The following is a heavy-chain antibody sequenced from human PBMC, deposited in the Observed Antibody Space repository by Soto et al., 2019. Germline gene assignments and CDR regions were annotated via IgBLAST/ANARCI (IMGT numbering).Heavy chain of an antibody. CDR3: ATDLSYGSGSYYNAPSY. Sequence: GGSLRLSCAASGFTFSSYGMHWVRQAPGKGLEWVAVILYDGSNKYYADSVKGRFTISRDNSKNTLYLQMNSLRAEDTAVYFCATDLSYGSGSYYNAPSYWGQGTLVTVSS. J-gene: IGHJ4*02. CDR2: ILYDGSNK. V-gene: IGHV3-30*03. CDR1: GFTFSSYG. D-gene: IGHD3-10*01.